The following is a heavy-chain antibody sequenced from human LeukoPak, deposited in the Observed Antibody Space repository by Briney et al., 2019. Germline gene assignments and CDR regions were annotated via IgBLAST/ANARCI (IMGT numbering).Heavy chain of an antibody. CDR1: GFTFSSYW. Sequence: PGGSLRLSCAASGFTFSSYWMSWVRQAPGKGLEWVANIKQDGSEKYYVDSVKGRFTISRDNAKNSLYLQMNSLRAEDTAVYYCARDSSMVRGVTSFDYWGQGTLVTVSS. J-gene: IGHJ4*02. V-gene: IGHV3-7*01. D-gene: IGHD3-10*01. CDR3: ARDSSMVRGVTSFDY. CDR2: IKQDGSEK.